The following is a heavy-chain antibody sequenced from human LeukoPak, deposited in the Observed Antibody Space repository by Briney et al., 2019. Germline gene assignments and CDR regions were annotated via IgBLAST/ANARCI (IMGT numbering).Heavy chain of an antibody. CDR3: ARSFLSIAAAATDY. J-gene: IGHJ4*02. CDR2: ISSSSSYI. V-gene: IGHV3-21*01. Sequence: PGGSLRLSCAASGFTFSSYSMNWVRQAPGKXXXXXXSISSSSSYIYYADSVKGRFTISRDNAKNSLYLQMNSLRAEDTAVYYCARSFLSIAAAATDYWGQGTLVTVSS. D-gene: IGHD6-13*01. CDR1: GFTFSSYS.